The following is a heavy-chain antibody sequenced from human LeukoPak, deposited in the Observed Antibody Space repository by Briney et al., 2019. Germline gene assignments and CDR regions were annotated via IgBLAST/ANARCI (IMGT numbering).Heavy chain of an antibody. CDR2: IYTSGST. V-gene: IGHV4-4*07. D-gene: IGHD3-10*01. CDR3: ARQTRYYGSGSGIDY. J-gene: IGHJ4*02. CDR1: GGSIISYY. Sequence: PSETPSLTCTVSGGSIISYYWSWIRQPTGKGLEWIRRIYTSGSTNYNPSLKSRVTMSVDTSKNQFSLKLSSVTAADTAGYYCARQTRYYGSGSGIDYWREGTLVTDSP.